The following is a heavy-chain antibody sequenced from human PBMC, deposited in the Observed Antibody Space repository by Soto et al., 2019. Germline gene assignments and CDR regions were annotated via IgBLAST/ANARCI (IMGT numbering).Heavy chain of an antibody. D-gene: IGHD3-22*01. CDR2: ISYVGSNK. J-gene: IGHJ3*02. V-gene: IGHV3-30-3*01. CDR3: VRRAQYFDGTGFHAFDI. CDR1: GFTFSSYA. Sequence: GGSLRLSCAASGFTFSSYAMHWVRQAPGKGLEWLAVISYVGSNKYYAVSVKGQFPISRENSKNTLYLQMNSLTVEDTAVYYCVRRAQYFDGTGFHAFDIWGQGTRVTVSS.